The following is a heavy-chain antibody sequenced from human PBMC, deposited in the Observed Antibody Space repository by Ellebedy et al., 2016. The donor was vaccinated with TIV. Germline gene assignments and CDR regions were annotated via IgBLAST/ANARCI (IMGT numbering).Heavy chain of an antibody. CDR2: INPSVGST. Sequence: AASVKVSCKSSGYTFTNYFMHWVRQAPGQGLEWMGIINPSVGSTPYAQKLQGRVTMTRDTYTSTVYMELSSLRSEDTAVYYCARARSSGWLHTPDYWGQGTLVTVSS. J-gene: IGHJ4*02. CDR1: GYTFTNYF. CDR3: ARARSSGWLHTPDY. V-gene: IGHV1-46*04. D-gene: IGHD6-19*01.